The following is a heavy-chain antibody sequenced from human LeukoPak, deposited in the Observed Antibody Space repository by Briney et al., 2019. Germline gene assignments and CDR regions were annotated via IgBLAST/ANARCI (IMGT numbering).Heavy chain of an antibody. CDR1: GFTFSDYY. Sequence: GGSLRLSCAASGFTFSDYYMSWIRQAPGTGLEWVSYISSGGTTIYGANSEKGRFTIFMDNAKKSLYLQMNSLRAEDTAVYYCASIAEYYYDSSGYYSLNHWGQGTLVTVSS. D-gene: IGHD3-22*01. CDR2: ISSGGTTI. J-gene: IGHJ5*02. V-gene: IGHV3-11*04. CDR3: ASIAEYYYDSSGYYSLNH.